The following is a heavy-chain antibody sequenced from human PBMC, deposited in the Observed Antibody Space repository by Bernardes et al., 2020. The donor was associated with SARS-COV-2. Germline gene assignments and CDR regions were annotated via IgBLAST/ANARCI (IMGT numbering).Heavy chain of an antibody. CDR1: GDSVSSNSAV. V-gene: IGHV6-1*01. CDR2: TYYRSKWSN. CDR3: ARSAGLTRRYWYFDL. Sequence: SQTLSLTGAISGDSVSSNSAVWNWIRQSPSRGLEWLGRTYYRSKWSNDYAISVKSRITINPDTSKNQFSLLLNSVTPEDTAVYYCARSAGLTRRYWYFDLWGRGTLVTVSS. D-gene: IGHD2-15*01. J-gene: IGHJ2*01.